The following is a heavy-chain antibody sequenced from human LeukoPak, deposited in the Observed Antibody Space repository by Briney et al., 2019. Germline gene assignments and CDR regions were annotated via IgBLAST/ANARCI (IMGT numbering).Heavy chain of an antibody. Sequence: SETLSLTCTVSGGSISSGGYYWSWIRQHPGEGLEWIGYIYYSGSTYYNPSLKSQVTISVDTSKNQFSLKLSSVTAADTAVYYCARDRLRRCSSTSCYSSYYYGMDVWGQGTTVTVSS. CDR2: IYYSGST. CDR1: GGSISSGGYY. V-gene: IGHV4-31*01. CDR3: ARDRLRRCSSTSCYSSYYYGMDV. J-gene: IGHJ6*02. D-gene: IGHD2-2*01.